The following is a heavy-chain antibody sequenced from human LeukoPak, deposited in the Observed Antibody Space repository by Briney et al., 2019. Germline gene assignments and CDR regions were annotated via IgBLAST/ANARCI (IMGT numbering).Heavy chain of an antibody. CDR3: ARLVVVAASGWFDP. J-gene: IGHJ5*02. CDR1: GGSISSYY. V-gene: IGHV4-4*07. D-gene: IGHD2-15*01. CDR2: IYTSGST. Sequence: SETLSLTCTVSGGSISSYYWSWIRQPAGKGLEWIGRIYTSGSTNYNPSLKSRVTMSVDTSKNQFSLKLSSVTAADTAVYYCARLVVVAASGWFDPWGQGTLVTFSS.